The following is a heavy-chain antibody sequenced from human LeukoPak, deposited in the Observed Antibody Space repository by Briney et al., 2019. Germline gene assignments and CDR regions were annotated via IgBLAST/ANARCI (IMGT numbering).Heavy chain of an antibody. Sequence: GGSLRLSCAASGFTFSSYSMNWVRQAPGKGLEWVSSISSSSSYIYYAGSVKGRFTISRDNAKNSLYPQMNSLRAEDTAVYYCARGGYCSSTSCYTRGAFDIWGQGTMDTVSS. D-gene: IGHD2-2*02. CDR2: ISSSSSYI. CDR3: ARGGYCSSTSCYTRGAFDI. J-gene: IGHJ3*02. V-gene: IGHV3-21*01. CDR1: GFTFSSYS.